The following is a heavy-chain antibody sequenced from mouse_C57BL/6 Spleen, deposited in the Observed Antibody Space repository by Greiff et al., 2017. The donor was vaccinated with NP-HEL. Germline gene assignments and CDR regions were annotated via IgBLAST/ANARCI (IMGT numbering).Heavy chain of an antibody. V-gene: IGHV2-2*01. Sequence: QVQLQQSGPGLVQPSQSLSITCTVSGFSLTSYGVHWVRQSPGKGLEWLGVIWSGGSTDYNAAFISRLSISKDNSKSQVFFKMNSLQADDTAIYYCARRDSNYRNAMDYWGQGTSVTVSS. CDR3: ARRDSNYRNAMDY. J-gene: IGHJ4*01. CDR2: IWSGGST. D-gene: IGHD2-5*01. CDR1: GFSLTSYG.